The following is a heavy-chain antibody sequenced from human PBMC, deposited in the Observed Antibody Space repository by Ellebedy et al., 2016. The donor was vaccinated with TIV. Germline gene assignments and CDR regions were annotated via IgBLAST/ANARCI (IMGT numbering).Heavy chain of an antibody. CDR1: GYTFTDYY. CDR3: ARDALYQNSGYSPYYFDS. D-gene: IGHD3-22*01. CDR2: IDPRSGGT. Sequence: ASVKVSCXTSGYTFTDYYLHWVRQAPGQGLEWMGWIDPRSGGTKYAQRFQGRVTMTRDTSINTAYMELNSLTSGDTAVFYCARDALYQNSGYSPYYFDSWGQGTLVTVSS. V-gene: IGHV1-2*02. J-gene: IGHJ4*02.